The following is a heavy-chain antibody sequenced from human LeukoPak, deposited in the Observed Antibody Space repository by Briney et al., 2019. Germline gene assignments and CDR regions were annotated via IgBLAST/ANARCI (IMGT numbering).Heavy chain of an antibody. CDR2: INHSGST. CDR3: ARARDGVLDY. J-gene: IGHJ4*02. CDR1: GGSFSGYY. V-gene: IGHV4-34*01. D-gene: IGHD5-24*01. Sequence: SETLSLTCAVYGGSFSGYYWSWIRQPPGKGLEWIGEINHSGSTNYNPSLKSRVTISVDTSKNQFSLKLSSVTAADTAVYYCARARDGVLDYWGQGTLVTVSS.